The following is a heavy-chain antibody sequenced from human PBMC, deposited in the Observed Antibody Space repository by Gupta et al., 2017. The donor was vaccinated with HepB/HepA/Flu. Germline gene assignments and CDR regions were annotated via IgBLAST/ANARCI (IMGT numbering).Heavy chain of an antibody. V-gene: IGHV4-34*01. Sequence: QVQLQQWVAGLLKPSETLSLTCAVYGGSFSGYYWSWIRQPPGKGLEWIGEINHSRSTNYNPSLKSRVTISVDTSKNQFSLKLGSVTAADTAVYYCARVYSSSAQGDYWGQGTLVTVSS. CDR2: INHSRST. J-gene: IGHJ4*02. CDR3: ARVYSSSAQGDY. D-gene: IGHD6-6*01. CDR1: GGSFSGYY.